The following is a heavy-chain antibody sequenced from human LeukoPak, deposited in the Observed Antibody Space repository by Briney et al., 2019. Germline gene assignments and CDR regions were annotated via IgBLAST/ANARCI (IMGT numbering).Heavy chain of an antibody. J-gene: IGHJ4*02. D-gene: IGHD2-8*01. V-gene: IGHV3-23*01. CDR2: IGGGDT. CDR1: GFTFRNFA. CDR3: AKDGQSFNSMYDYFDS. Sequence: GGSLRLSCSASGFTFRNFAISWVRQAPGKGLEWVSSIGGGDTHYADSVKGRFTISRDDSRSTVDLQMSSLRAEDTAVYYCAKDGQSFNSMYDYFDSGAREPWSPSPQ.